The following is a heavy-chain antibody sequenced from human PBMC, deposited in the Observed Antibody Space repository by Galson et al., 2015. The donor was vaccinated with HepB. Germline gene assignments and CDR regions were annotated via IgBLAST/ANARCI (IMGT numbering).Heavy chain of an antibody. V-gene: IGHV1-3*01. CDR2: INAGNGNT. CDR1: GYTFTSYA. CDR3: AREAVSTRNSGGVLTDWFDP. J-gene: IGHJ5*02. D-gene: IGHD1-7*01. Sequence: SVKVSCKASGYTFTSYAMHWVRQAPGQRPEWMGWINAGNGNTKYSQKFQGRVTITRDTSASTAYMELSSLRSEDTAVYYCAREAVSTRNSGGVLTDWFDPWGQGTLVTVSS.